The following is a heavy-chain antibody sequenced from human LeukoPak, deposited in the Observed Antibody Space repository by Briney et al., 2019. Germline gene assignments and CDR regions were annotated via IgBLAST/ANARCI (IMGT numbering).Heavy chain of an antibody. CDR3: AREGTWAVAPNGMDV. V-gene: IGHV1-2*04. J-gene: IGHJ6*02. CDR1: GYTFTGYY. D-gene: IGHD6-19*01. CDR2: INPNSGGT. Sequence: GASVKVSCKASGYTFTGYYMHWVRQAPGQGLEWMGWINPNSGGTNYAQKFQGWVTMTRDTSISTAYMELSRLRSDDTAVYYCAREGTWAVAPNGMDVWGQGTTVTVSS.